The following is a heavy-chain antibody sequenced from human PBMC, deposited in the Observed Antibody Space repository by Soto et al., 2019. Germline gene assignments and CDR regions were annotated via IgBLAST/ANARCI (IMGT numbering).Heavy chain of an antibody. D-gene: IGHD4-17*01. Sequence: SETLSFTCFVSGDSMSRYYWDWFRQPPGKGLEWIGYIHYTGTTTYHPSLKSRVIISVDRSKNQFSLKVKSVTAADTAVYYCARETYGDYVGYFDPWGQGIQVTVSS. V-gene: IGHV4-59*12. CDR2: IHYTGTT. CDR3: ARETYGDYVGYFDP. J-gene: IGHJ5*02. CDR1: GDSMSRYY.